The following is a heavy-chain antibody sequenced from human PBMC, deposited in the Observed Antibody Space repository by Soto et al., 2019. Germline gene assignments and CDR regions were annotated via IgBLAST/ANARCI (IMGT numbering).Heavy chain of an antibody. Sequence: PGGSLRLSCAASGFTFSSYWMSWVRQAPGKGLEWVANIKQDGSEKYYVDSVKGRFTISRDNAKNPLYLQMNSLRAEDTAVYYCARVSDDSSGYYHYGMDVWGQGTTVTVSS. CDR2: IKQDGSEK. CDR3: ARVSDDSSGYYHYGMDV. CDR1: GFTFSSYW. V-gene: IGHV3-7*01. J-gene: IGHJ6*02. D-gene: IGHD3-22*01.